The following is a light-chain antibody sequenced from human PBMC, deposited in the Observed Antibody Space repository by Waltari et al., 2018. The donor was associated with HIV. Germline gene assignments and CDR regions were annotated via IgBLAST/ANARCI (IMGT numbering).Light chain of an antibody. Sequence: QSALTQPASVSGSPGQSTTIACTSTSSDVGSYNLGSTSQPPPGKAPKLMIYEVSKRPSGVSTRFSGSKSGNTASLTISGLQAEYEADYYCCSYVGWSTILYVFGTGTKVTVL. CDR3: CSYVGWSTILYV. CDR2: EVS. V-gene: IGLV2-23*02. CDR1: SSDVGSYNL. J-gene: IGLJ1*01.